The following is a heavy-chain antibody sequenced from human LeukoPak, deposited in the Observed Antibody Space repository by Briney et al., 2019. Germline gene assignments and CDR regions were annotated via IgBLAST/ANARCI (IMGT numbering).Heavy chain of an antibody. V-gene: IGHV4-59*08. CDR1: GGSISSYY. J-gene: IGHJ4*02. D-gene: IGHD6-19*01. Sequence: TSETLSLTCTVPGGSISSYYWSWIRQPPGKGLEWIGYIYYSGSTNYNPSLKSRVTISVDTSKNQFSLKLSSVTAADTAVYYCARQRISGWYSDYWGQGTLVTVSS. CDR3: ARQRISGWYSDY. CDR2: IYYSGST.